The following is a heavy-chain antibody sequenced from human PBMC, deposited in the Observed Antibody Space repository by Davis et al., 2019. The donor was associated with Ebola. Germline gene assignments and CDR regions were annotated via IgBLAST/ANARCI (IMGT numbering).Heavy chain of an antibody. CDR2: ISSSGSTI. Sequence: GGSLRLSCAASGFTFSDYYMSWIRQAPGKGLEWVSYISSSGSTIYYADSVKGRFTISRDNAKNSLYLQMNSLRDEDTAVYYCARVTYYDFPPNYGMDVWGQGTTVTVSS. V-gene: IGHV3-11*04. D-gene: IGHD3-3*01. CDR1: GFTFSDYY. CDR3: ARVTYYDFPPNYGMDV. J-gene: IGHJ6*02.